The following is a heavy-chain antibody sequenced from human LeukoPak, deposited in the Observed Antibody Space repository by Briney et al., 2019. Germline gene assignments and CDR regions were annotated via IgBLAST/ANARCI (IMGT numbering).Heavy chain of an antibody. V-gene: IGHV3-23*01. D-gene: IGHD5-18*01. CDR1: GFTFSSYA. CDR3: AKEAREYSNGDDYYYYYMDV. CDR2: ISGSGGRT. Sequence: PGGSLRLPCAASGFTFSSYAMSWVRQAPGKGLEWASGISGSGGRTYYPNSVKGRFTISRDNSKNTMYLQMNSLRAEDTAVYYCAKEAREYSNGDDYYYYYMDVWGKGTTVTVSS. J-gene: IGHJ6*03.